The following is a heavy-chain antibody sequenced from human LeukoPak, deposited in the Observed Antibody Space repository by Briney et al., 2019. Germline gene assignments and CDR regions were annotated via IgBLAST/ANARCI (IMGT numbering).Heavy chain of an antibody. CDR2: INHSGST. J-gene: IGHJ5*02. Sequence: SETLSLTCVVYGGSFSGYYWSWIRQPPGKGLEWIGEINHSGSTNYNPSLKSRVTISVDTSKNQFSLKLSSVTAADTAVYYCARSGPLVGATAGGCNWFDPWGQGTLVTVSP. V-gene: IGHV4-34*01. CDR1: GGSFSGYY. CDR3: ARSGPLVGATAGGCNWFDP. D-gene: IGHD1-26*01.